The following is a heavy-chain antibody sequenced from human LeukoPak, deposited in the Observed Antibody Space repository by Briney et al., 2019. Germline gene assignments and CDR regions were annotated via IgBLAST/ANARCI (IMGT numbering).Heavy chain of an antibody. Sequence: GGSLRLSCAASGFNFNTYWMSWVRQAPGKGLEWVANIKQDGSEKFYGDSMKGRFTISRDNSKNSLYLQVNSLRAEDTAMYYCFATMIVVAVLKDWGQGTLVTVSS. V-gene: IGHV3-7*01. CDR3: FATMIVVAVLKD. D-gene: IGHD3-22*01. CDR2: IKQDGSEK. CDR1: GFNFNTYW. J-gene: IGHJ4*02.